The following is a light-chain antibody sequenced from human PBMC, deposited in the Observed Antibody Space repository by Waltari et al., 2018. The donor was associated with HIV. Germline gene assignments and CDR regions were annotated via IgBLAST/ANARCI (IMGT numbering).Light chain of an antibody. CDR2: DAS. V-gene: IGKV3-11*01. CDR1: QNIGNY. J-gene: IGKJ5*01. CDR3: QQRSNWPPVT. Sequence: EVVLTQSPSTMSLSQGERATLSCRASQNIGNYLAWYQQKPGQAPRLLIYDASTRASGIPARFSGSGSGTDCTLTISSLEPEDVAVYYCQQRSNWPPVTFGQGTRLEI.